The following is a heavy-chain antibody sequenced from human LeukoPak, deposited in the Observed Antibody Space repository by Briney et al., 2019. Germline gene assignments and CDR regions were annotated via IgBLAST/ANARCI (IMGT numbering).Heavy chain of an antibody. V-gene: IGHV3-23*01. CDR2: VSDSGRRT. Sequence: GGSLRLSCVASGFTFRSFAMNWVRQAPGKGLEWVSTVSDSGRRTYYADSVKGRFTVSRDNSKNTLYLQMDSLRAEDTAVFYCAISLRGGYNSGHGDYWGPGTLVTVSS. CDR3: AISLRGGYNSGHGDY. D-gene: IGHD5-18*01. CDR1: GFTFRSFA. J-gene: IGHJ4*02.